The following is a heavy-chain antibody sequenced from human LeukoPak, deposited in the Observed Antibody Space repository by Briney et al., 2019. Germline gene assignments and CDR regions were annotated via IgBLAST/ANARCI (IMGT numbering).Heavy chain of an antibody. CDR2: VCAYNGNT. D-gene: IGHD2-15*01. V-gene: IGHV1-18*04. J-gene: IGHJ6*04. Sequence: GASVKVSCKASGYTFTSYGISWVRNAPGQGLEWMGWVCAYNGNTNYAQKLQGRVTMTTDTSTSTAYRELRSLRSDDTAVYYCARDTYCSGGSCYQQSYYYGMDVWGKGTTVTVSS. CDR3: ARDTYCSGGSCYQQSYYYGMDV. CDR1: GYTFTSYG.